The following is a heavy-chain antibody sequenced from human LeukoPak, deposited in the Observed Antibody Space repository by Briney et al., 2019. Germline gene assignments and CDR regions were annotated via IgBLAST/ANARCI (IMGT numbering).Heavy chain of an antibody. Sequence: ASVKVSCKASGYTFTDYYMHWLRQAPGQGLEWMGWISVFYGHTNYSQNFQGRLTMTTHTSTNTAYLELRSLRSDDTAVYYCVREVSAANAGYMDVWGTGTTVTVSS. CDR1: GYTFTDYY. V-gene: IGHV1-18*04. CDR2: ISVFYGHT. CDR3: VREVSAANAGYMDV. J-gene: IGHJ6*03. D-gene: IGHD2-8*01.